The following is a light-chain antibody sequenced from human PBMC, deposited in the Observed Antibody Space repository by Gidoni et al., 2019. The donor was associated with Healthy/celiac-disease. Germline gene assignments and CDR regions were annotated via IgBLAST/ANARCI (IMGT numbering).Light chain of an antibody. CDR3: QQYGSSSWT. CDR2: GAS. Sequence: EIVLTQSPGTLSLSPGERATLSCRASQSVSSSYLAWYQQKPGHAPRRLIYGASSRATGIPDRFSGSGSGTDFTLTISRLEPEDFAVYYCQQYGSSSWTFGQGTEVEIK. V-gene: IGKV3-20*01. CDR1: QSVSSSY. J-gene: IGKJ1*01.